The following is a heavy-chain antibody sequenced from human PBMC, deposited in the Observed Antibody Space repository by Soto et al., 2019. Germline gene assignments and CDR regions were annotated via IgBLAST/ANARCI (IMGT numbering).Heavy chain of an antibody. D-gene: IGHD6-19*01. CDR1: GGSFSGYY. Sequence: SETLSLTCAVYGGSFSGYYWSWIRQPPGKGLEWIGEINHSGSTNYNPSLKSRVTISVDTSKNQFSLKLSSVTAADTAVYYCARDFRIEVAGKNNWFDPWGQGTLVTVSS. CDR2: INHSGST. V-gene: IGHV4-34*01. CDR3: ARDFRIEVAGKNNWFDP. J-gene: IGHJ5*02.